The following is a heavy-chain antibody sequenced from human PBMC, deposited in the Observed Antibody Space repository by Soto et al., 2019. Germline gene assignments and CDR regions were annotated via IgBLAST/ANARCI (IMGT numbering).Heavy chain of an antibody. CDR2: IKIETDGATT. V-gene: IGHV3-15*07. CDR3: ATDLRWGGATFDY. J-gene: IGHJ4*02. Sequence: EEQLVESGGGLVKPGGSLRLSCAASGFSFSSAWMNWVRQAPGKGLEWVGRIKIETDGATTDYAAPVKGRFTISRDDSKDTRYLQMNSLKTEDTAVYYCATDLRWGGATFDYWGQGSLFTVSS. D-gene: IGHD1-26*01. CDR1: GFSFSSAW.